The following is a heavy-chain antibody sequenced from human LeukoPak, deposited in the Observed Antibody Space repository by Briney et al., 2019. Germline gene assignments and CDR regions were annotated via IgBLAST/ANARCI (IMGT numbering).Heavy chain of an antibody. Sequence: WESLNISCKGSGYSFTSYWVAWVRQMPGKGLDCMSIIYPRDSDTRYSPSFQGQVTISVEKSINTAYLQWSGLKASATAVYYCARHVSTASAARGFDIWGQGTMFTVSS. CDR2: IYPRDSDT. CDR3: ARHVSTASAARGFDI. V-gene: IGHV5-51*01. D-gene: IGHD2-15*01. CDR1: GYSFTSYW. J-gene: IGHJ3*02.